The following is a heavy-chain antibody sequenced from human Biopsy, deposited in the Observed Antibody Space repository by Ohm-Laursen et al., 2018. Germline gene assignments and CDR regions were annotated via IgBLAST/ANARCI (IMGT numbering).Heavy chain of an antibody. CDR3: ARGPSGVATIG. Sequence: ASVKVSCKASGYTFTDYFLHWVRQAPGQGPEWMGWISPSSGGTNYAQKFQGRVTMIRDTSATTGYMELSSLRSDDTAVYYCARGPSGVATIGRGQGTLVTVSS. D-gene: IGHD5-24*01. V-gene: IGHV1-2*02. J-gene: IGHJ4*02. CDR1: GYTFTDYF. CDR2: ISPSSGGT.